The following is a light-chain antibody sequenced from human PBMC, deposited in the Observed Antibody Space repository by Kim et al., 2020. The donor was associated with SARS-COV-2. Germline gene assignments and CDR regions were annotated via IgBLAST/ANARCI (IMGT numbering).Light chain of an antibody. CDR1: RNLDTY. CDR3: QQYRSYTWT. J-gene: IGKJ1*01. Sequence: DIQMTQSPSTLSASVGDRVTITCRASRNLDTYLAWYQQKSGEAPKLLMYKASTLKSGVPSRFSGSGSGSEFTLTISSLQPDDFGTYFCQQYRSYTWTFGQGTKVDIK. CDR2: KAS. V-gene: IGKV1-5*03.